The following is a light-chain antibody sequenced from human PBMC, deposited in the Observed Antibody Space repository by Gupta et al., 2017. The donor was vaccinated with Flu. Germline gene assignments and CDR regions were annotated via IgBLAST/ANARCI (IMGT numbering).Light chain of an antibody. J-gene: IGLJ2*01. CDR3: AAWDDSMNGLV. Sequence: QSVLTQPPSASGTPGQWVTISCSGSSSNIRSNIVHWYTQLPGTAPKLLIYSNDQRPSGVPERFSGSKSGTSASLAISGLQSEEDADYYCAAWDDSMNGLVFGGGTKLTVL. CDR2: SND. CDR1: SSNIRSNI. V-gene: IGLV1-44*01.